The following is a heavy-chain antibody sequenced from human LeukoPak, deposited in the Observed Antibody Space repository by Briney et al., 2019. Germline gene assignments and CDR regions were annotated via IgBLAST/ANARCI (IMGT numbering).Heavy chain of an antibody. V-gene: IGHV3-30*02. D-gene: IGHD6-6*01. CDR3: AKYEYSTSSYYFDY. CDR1: GFNFSAYG. Sequence: PGGSLRLSCAASGFNFSAYGMHWVRQAPGKGLEWVAFIRYDGSNKYYTDSVKGRFTISRDNSKNTLYLQMDSLRAEDTAVYYCAKYEYSTSSYYFDYWGQGTLVTVSS. J-gene: IGHJ4*02. CDR2: IRYDGSNK.